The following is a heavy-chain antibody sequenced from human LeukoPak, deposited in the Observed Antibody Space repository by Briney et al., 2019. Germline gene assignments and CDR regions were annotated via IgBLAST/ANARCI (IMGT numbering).Heavy chain of an antibody. CDR1: GGSTSSYY. J-gene: IGHJ4*02. CDR2: IYTSGST. CDR3: ATTVVVPAANYFDY. D-gene: IGHD2-2*01. Sequence: SETLSLTCTVSGGSTSSYYWSWIRQPAGKGLEWIGRIYTSGSTNYNPSLKSRVTMSVDTSKNQFSLKLSSVTAADTAVYYCATTVVVPAANYFDYWGQGTLVTVSS. V-gene: IGHV4-4*07.